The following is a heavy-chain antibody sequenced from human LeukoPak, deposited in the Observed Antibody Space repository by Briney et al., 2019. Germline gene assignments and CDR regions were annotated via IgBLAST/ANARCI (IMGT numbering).Heavy chain of an antibody. V-gene: IGHV3-74*01. CDR1: GNYL. CDR3: VSFYETY. CDR2: INSDGSWT. J-gene: IGHJ4*02. Sequence: GGSLRLSCAASGNYLMHWVRQAPGRGLVWVSHINSDGSWTSYADSVKGRFTISKDNAKNTVDLQMNSRRAEDGAVYYCVSFYETYWGRGTLVTVAS. D-gene: IGHD2/OR15-2a*01.